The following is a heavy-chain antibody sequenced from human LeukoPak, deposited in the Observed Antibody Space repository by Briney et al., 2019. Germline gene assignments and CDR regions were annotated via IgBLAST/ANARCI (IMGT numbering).Heavy chain of an antibody. CDR2: ISGSGGST. D-gene: IGHD6-19*01. CDR1: GFIFSHYA. Sequence: GGSLRLSCAASGFIFSHYAMTWVRQAPGKGLEWVSAISGSGGSTYYADSVKGRFTISRDNSKNTLYLQMNSLRAEDTAVYYCAKPRIAVAGANPDDYWGQGTLVTVSS. J-gene: IGHJ4*02. V-gene: IGHV3-23*01. CDR3: AKPRIAVAGANPDDY.